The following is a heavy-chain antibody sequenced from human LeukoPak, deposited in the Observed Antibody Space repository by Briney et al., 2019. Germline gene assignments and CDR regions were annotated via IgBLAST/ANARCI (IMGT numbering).Heavy chain of an antibody. Sequence: SETLSLTCSVSGSSIYDDRYSWIRQPPGKGLEWIGFVSYRGSAKYNPSLESRVTLSVDTSKKQISLNLKSVTAADTAVYYCGRNFEASSNWYIQYWGQGSLVAVSS. D-gene: IGHD2-2*01. CDR2: VSYRGSA. V-gene: IGHV4-59*12. CDR3: GRNFEASSNWYIQY. J-gene: IGHJ1*01. CDR1: GSSIYDDR.